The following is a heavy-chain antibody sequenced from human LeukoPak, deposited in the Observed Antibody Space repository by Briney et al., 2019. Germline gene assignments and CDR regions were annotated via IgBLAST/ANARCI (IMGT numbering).Heavy chain of an antibody. Sequence: PGGSLRLSCAASGFTFSSYAMHWVRQAPGKGLEWVAVISYDGSNKYYADSVKGRFTISRDNAKNTLNLQMNSLRAENTAVYYCARDPRGGTLDYWGQGALVTVSS. J-gene: IGHJ4*02. CDR3: ARDPRGGTLDY. D-gene: IGHD3-10*01. CDR2: ISYDGSNK. CDR1: GFTFSSYA. V-gene: IGHV3-30-3*01.